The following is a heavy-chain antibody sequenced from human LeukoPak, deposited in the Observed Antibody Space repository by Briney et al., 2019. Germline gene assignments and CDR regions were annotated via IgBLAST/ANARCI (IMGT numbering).Heavy chain of an antibody. CDR2: IYYSGST. J-gene: IGHJ5*02. V-gene: IGHV4-59*01. CDR1: GGSISSYY. Sequence: SETLSLTCTVSGGSISSYYWSWIRQPPGKGLEWIGYIYYSGSTNYNPPLKSRVTISVDTSKNQFSLKLSSVTAADTAVYYCARGPNWFDPWGQGTLVTVSS. CDR3: ARGPNWFDP.